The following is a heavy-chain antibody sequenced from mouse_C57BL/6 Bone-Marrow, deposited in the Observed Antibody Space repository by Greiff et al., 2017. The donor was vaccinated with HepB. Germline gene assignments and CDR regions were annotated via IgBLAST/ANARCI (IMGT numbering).Heavy chain of an antibody. CDR1: GYTFTSYW. CDR2: IYPGSGST. J-gene: IGHJ4*01. D-gene: IGHD1-1*01. CDR3: ANTVVAPYAMDY. Sequence: QVQLKQPGAELVKPGASVKMSCKASGYTFTSYWITWVKQRPGQGLEWIGDIYPGSGSTNYNEKFKSKATLTVDTSSSTAYMQLSSLTSEDSAVYYCANTVVAPYAMDYWGQGTSVTVSS. V-gene: IGHV1-55*01.